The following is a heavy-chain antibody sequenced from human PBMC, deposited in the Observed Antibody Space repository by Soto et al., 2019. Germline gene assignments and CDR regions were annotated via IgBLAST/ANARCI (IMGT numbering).Heavy chain of an antibody. CDR2: INPATGAA. V-gene: IGHV1-2*02. J-gene: IGHJ3*02. Sequence: QLHLVQSGAVVKKPGASVTVSCSASGYPVTAYYMHWVRQAPGRGLEWMGGINPATGAAKYTQTFQGRVTMTRDTSTSIVFMELSGLTSEDTAVFYCARGGGVGVAGSAAFDMWGQGTVVTVSS. CDR3: ARGGGVGVAGSAAFDM. D-gene: IGHD3-3*01. CDR1: GYPVTAYY.